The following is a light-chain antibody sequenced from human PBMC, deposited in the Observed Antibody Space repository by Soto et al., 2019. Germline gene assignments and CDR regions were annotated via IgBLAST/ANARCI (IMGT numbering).Light chain of an antibody. V-gene: IGKV3-20*01. Sequence: EIVLTQSPGTLSLSPGERATLSCRASQSVSVRYLAWYQQKPGQAPRLLIYDTSSRATGIPDRFSGRGSGTDFTLTISRLEPEDFAVYYCQQYGSSPRTFGQGTKVEIK. CDR3: QQYGSSPRT. J-gene: IGKJ1*01. CDR2: DTS. CDR1: QSVSVRY.